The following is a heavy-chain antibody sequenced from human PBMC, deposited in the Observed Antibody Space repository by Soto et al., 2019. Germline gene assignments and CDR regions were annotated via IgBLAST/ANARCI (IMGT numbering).Heavy chain of an antibody. D-gene: IGHD3-10*01. CDR3: ARSGGRNSYYYVDV. J-gene: IGHJ6*03. CDR2: IYYSGST. CDR1: GGSINNHY. V-gene: IGHV4-59*08. Sequence: SETLSLTCTVSGGSINNHYWSWIRQPPGKGLEWIGYIYYSGSTNYNPSLKSRVTIPVDTSKNQFSLKLSSVTAADTAVYYCARSGGRNSYYYVDVWGKGTTVTVSS.